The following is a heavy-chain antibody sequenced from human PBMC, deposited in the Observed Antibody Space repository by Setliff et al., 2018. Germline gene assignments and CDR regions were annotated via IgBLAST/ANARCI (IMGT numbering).Heavy chain of an antibody. V-gene: IGHV3-15*01. CDR3: TTAPTYYYESSGLP. CDR2: IKSKTDGGTT. J-gene: IGHJ5*02. Sequence: PGGSLRLSCAASGFTFSNDWMSWVRQAPGKGLEWVGRIKSKTDGGTTDYAAPVKGRLTISRDDSKNTLYLQMNSLKTEDTAVYYCTTAPTYYYESSGLPWGQGTLVTVSS. CDR1: GFTFSNDW. D-gene: IGHD3-22*01.